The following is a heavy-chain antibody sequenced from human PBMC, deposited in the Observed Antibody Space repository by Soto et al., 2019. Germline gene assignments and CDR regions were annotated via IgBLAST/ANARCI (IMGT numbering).Heavy chain of an antibody. CDR1: GYSFTSYW. V-gene: IGHV5-51*01. D-gene: IGHD2-2*01. CDR3: ARGYCTTTICDPWFDP. J-gene: IGHJ5*02. CDR2: IYPGDSDT. Sequence: PGESLKISCTGVGYSFTSYWIGWVRQMPGKGLEWMGIIYPGDSDTRYSPSFQGQVTISADKSISTVYLQWSSLKASDTAMYYCARGYCTTTICDPWFDPWGQGTLVTVPS.